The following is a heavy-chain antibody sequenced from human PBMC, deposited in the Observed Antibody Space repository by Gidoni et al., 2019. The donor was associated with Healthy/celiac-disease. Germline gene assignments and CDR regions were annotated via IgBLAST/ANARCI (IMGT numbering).Heavy chain of an antibody. CDR2: IWYDGSNK. Sequence: QVQLVESGGGVVQPGRSLRLPCAASGFTFSSYGMHWVRQAPGKGLEWVAVIWYDGSNKYYADSVKGRFTISRDNSKNTLYLQMNSLRAEDTAVYYCAREYNSSWSFDYWGQGTLVTVSS. CDR1: GFTFSSYG. V-gene: IGHV3-33*01. CDR3: AREYNSSWSFDY. D-gene: IGHD6-13*01. J-gene: IGHJ4*02.